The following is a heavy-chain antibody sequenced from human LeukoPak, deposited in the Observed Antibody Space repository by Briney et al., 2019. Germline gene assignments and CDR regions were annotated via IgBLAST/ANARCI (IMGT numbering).Heavy chain of an antibody. CDR1: GGSISGYY. CDR3: ARGRGVDTAMFDY. V-gene: IGHV4-59*01. D-gene: IGHD5-18*01. Sequence: SETLSLTCTVSGGSISGYYWSWIRQPPGKRLEWIGYIYYSGNTNYNPSLKSRVTISVDTSKNQFSLKLNSVTAADTAFYYCARGRGVDTAMFDYWGQGALVTVSS. CDR2: IYYSGNT. J-gene: IGHJ4*02.